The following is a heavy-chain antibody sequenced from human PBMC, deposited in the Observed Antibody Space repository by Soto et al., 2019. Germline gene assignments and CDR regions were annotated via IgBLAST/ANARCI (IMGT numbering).Heavy chain of an antibody. CDR3: AKDQGSTLYYFDY. CDR1: GFTFSNYA. Sequence: GGSLRLSCAASGFTFSNYAMSWLRQAPGKGLEWVSISGSGGNTYYADSVKGRFTISRDNSKNTLYLQMNSLRAEDTAVYYCAKDQGSTLYYFDYWGQGTLVTVSS. D-gene: IGHD2-2*01. V-gene: IGHV3-23*01. J-gene: IGHJ4*02. CDR2: ISGSGGNT.